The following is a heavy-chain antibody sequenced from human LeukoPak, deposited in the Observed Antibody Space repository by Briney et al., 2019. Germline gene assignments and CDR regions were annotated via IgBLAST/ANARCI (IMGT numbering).Heavy chain of an antibody. V-gene: IGHV3-23*01. CDR2: ISGRPGSE. J-gene: IGHJ1*01. CDR1: GLTLNKYA. D-gene: IGHD3-22*01. CDR3: ARLPGHDSSSSF. Sequence: GGSLRLSYAASGLTLNKYAMSWVRQAPGKGLEWVSDISGRPGSEYYAESGKGRFAISRDDTTNTLHLQTNSQSADATGAYFCARLPGHDSSSSFWGQGTLVTVSS.